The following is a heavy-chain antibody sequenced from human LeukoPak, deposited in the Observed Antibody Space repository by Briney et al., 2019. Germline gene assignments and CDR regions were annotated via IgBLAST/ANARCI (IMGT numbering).Heavy chain of an antibody. J-gene: IGHJ3*01. V-gene: IGHV1-2*06. CDR1: AYIFTDFY. Sequence: ASVKVSCKASAYIFTDFYLHWVRQAPGQGPEWMGRMNPKSGDSSHAQKFEGRIAMTRDTPSSMAYMELSGLRSDDTAVYYCVRMGTGTYLGAFDVWGQGTMVTVSP. CDR3: VRMGTGTYLGAFDV. D-gene: IGHD1-1*01. CDR2: MNPKSGDS.